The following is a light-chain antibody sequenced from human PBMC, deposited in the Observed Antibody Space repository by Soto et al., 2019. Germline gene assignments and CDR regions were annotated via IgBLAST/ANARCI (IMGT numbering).Light chain of an antibody. Sequence: DIQMTQSPSTLSGSVGARVTITCRASQTISSWLAWYQQKPGKAPKLLIYKASTLKSGVPSRFSGSGSGTEGTINLSSLQPDDVETYDGQHYNSYSEAFGPGTKVEIK. CDR3: QHYNSYSEA. CDR1: QTISSW. J-gene: IGKJ1*01. V-gene: IGKV1-5*03. CDR2: KAS.